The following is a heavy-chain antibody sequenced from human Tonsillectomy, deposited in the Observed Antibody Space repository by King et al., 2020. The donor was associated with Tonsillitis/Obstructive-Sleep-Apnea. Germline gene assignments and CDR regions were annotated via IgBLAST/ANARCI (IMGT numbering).Heavy chain of an antibody. D-gene: IGHD1-14*01. V-gene: IGHV4-39*01. Sequence: QLQESGPGLVKPSETLSLTCTVSGGSISSSSYYWGWIRQPPGKGLEWIGSFYYSGTTYYNPSLKSRVTISVDTSKNQFSLKLSSVTAADTAVYYCARRLDSGTHYYYYIDVWGKGTTVTVSS. CDR1: GGSISSSSYY. CDR2: FYYSGTT. J-gene: IGHJ6*03. CDR3: ARRLDSGTHYYYYIDV.